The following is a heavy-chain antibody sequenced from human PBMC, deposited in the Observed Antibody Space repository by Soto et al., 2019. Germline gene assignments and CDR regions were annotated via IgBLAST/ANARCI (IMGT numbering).Heavy chain of an antibody. V-gene: IGHV1-69*13. J-gene: IGHJ6*02. D-gene: IGHD5-18*01. Sequence: GASVKVSCKASGGTFSSYAISWVRQAPGQGLEWMGGIIPIFGTANYAQKFQGRVTITADESTSTAYMELSSLRSEDTAVYYCARGVETPKYSDGPGYGMDVWGQGTTVTVSS. CDR1: GGTFSSYA. CDR2: IIPIFGTA. CDR3: ARGVETPKYSDGPGYGMDV.